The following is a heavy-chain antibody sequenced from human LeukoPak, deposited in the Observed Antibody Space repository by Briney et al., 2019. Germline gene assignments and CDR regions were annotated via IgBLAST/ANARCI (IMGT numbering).Heavy chain of an antibody. Sequence: GGSLRLSCAASGFTFSSYSMNWVRQAPGKGLEWVSSISSSSSYIYYADSVKGRFTTSRDNAKNSLYLQMNSLRAEDTAVYYCASHGGIVVVPAAIGWFDPWGQGTLVTVSS. J-gene: IGHJ5*02. CDR3: ASHGGIVVVPAAIGWFDP. D-gene: IGHD2-2*01. CDR2: ISSSSSYI. CDR1: GFTFSSYS. V-gene: IGHV3-21*01.